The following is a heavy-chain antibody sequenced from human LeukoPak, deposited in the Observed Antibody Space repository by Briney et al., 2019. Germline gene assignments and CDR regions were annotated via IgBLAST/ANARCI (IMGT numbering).Heavy chain of an antibody. V-gene: IGHV3-23*01. CDR1: GFTFSSYA. D-gene: IGHD6-13*01. CDR3: AKEIAAAGTEPGFDY. J-gene: IGHJ4*02. CDR2: ISGSGGST. Sequence: PGGSLRLSCAASGFTFSSYAMNWVRQAPGKGLEWVSAISGSGGSTYYADSVKGRFTISRDNSKNTLYLQMNSLRAEDTAVYYCAKEIAAAGTEPGFDYWGQGTLVTVSS.